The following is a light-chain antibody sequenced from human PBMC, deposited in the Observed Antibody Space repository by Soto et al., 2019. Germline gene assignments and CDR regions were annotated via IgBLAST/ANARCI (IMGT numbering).Light chain of an antibody. CDR3: QQRSGWPSWT. CDR2: DAP. J-gene: IGKJ1*01. V-gene: IGKV3-11*01. CDR1: QSVSTS. Sequence: IVLTQSPVTLSLSPGERATLSCRTSQSVSTSLAWYRQRPGQAPRLLIYDAPNRATGIPARFSGSGSGTDFTLTISSLEPEDFAVYYCQQRSGWPSWTFGQGTKVDIK.